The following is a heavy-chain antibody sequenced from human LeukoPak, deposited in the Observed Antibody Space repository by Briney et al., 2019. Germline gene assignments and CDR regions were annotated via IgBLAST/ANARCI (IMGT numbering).Heavy chain of an antibody. D-gene: IGHD3-22*01. V-gene: IGHV3-23*01. CDR3: AKRGVVIRVILVGFHKEAYYFDS. Sequence: GGSLRLSCAVSGITLSNYGMSWIRQAPGKGLEWVAGISDSGGRTNYADSVKGRFTISRDNPKNTLYLQMNSLRPEDTAVYFCAKRGVVIRVILVGFHKEAYYFDSWGQGVLVTVSS. J-gene: IGHJ4*02. CDR2: ISDSGGRT. CDR1: GITLSNYG.